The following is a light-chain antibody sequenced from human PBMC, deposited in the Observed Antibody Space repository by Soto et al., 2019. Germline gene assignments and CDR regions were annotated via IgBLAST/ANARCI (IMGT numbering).Light chain of an antibody. CDR3: QQRSNWPLT. J-gene: IGKJ4*01. CDR2: DAS. V-gene: IGKV3-11*01. CDR1: QSVSTY. Sequence: EIVLTQSPATLSLSPGERATLPCRASQSVSTYLAWYQQKSGQAPRLLIYDASNRATGIPARFSGSGSGTDFTLTISSLEPEDFAVYYCQQRSNWPLTFGGGTKVEIK.